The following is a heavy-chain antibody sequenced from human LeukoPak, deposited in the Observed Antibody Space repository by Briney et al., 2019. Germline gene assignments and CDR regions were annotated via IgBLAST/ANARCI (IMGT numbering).Heavy chain of an antibody. Sequence: ASVKVSCKASGYTFTGNYMHWVRQAPGQGLEWMGWINPNSGGTNYAQKFQGRVTMTRDTSISTAYMELSRLRSDDTAVYYCARKSSGRWLQFLGYWGQGTLVTVSS. CDR1: GYTFTGNY. D-gene: IGHD5-24*01. J-gene: IGHJ4*02. CDR2: INPNSGGT. CDR3: ARKSSGRWLQFLGY. V-gene: IGHV1-2*02.